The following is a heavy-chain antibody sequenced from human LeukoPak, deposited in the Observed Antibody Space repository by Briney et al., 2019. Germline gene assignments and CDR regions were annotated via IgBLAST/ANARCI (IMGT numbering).Heavy chain of an antibody. D-gene: IGHD6-13*01. CDR3: AIGGGISTPGH. Sequence: GGSLRLSCAASGPTFRNTAMSWVRQAPGKGLEWVSSISGSGGSTYYADFVRGRFSISRDNSENTLSLQMNSLTAEDTAIYYCAIGGGISTPGHWGQGTLVTVSS. J-gene: IGHJ4*02. CDR1: GPTFRNTA. V-gene: IGHV3-23*01. CDR2: ISGSGGST.